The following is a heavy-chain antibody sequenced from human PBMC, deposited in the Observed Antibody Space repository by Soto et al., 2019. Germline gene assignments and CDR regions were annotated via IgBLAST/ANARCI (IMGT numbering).Heavy chain of an antibody. D-gene: IGHD3-10*01. V-gene: IGHV1-69*02. CDR3: ASHSWNYYNDY. CDR1: GGTFSSYT. Sequence: QVQLVQSGAEVKKPGSSVKVSCKASGGTFSSYTIIWVRQAPGQGLEWMGRIIPILGIANYAQKFQGRVTITADKSTSTAYMELSSLRSEDTAVYYCASHSWNYYNDYWGQGTLVTVSS. J-gene: IGHJ4*02. CDR2: IIPILGIA.